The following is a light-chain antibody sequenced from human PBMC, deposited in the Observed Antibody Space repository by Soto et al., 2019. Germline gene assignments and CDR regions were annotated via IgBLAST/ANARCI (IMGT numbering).Light chain of an antibody. J-gene: IGKJ4*01. Sequence: AIRMTQSPSSLSASTGDRVTITCRASQGISSYLAWYQEKPGKAPKVLIYAASTLQSGVPSRFSGSGSGTDFTLTISSLQSEDFATYYCQQYYNYPLTFGGGTKVEIK. V-gene: IGKV1-8*01. CDR3: QQYYNYPLT. CDR1: QGISSY. CDR2: AAS.